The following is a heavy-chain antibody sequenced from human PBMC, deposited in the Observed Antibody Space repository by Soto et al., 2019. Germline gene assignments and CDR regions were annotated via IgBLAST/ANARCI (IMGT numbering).Heavy chain of an antibody. CDR2: IIPVLGLT. J-gene: IGHJ4*02. CDR1: GGSFNSYA. Sequence: WASVKVSCKASGGSFNSYAISWVRQAPGQGLEWMGRIIPVLGLTNYAEKFQGRFTITADTADKSTTVAYMELTSLRSEDTALYYCATAFQLQAYWGQGTLVTVSS. V-gene: IGHV1-69*04. CDR3: ATAFQLQAY. D-gene: IGHD1-1*01.